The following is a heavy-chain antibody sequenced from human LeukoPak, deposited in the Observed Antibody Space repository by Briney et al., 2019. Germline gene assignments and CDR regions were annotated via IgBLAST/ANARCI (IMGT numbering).Heavy chain of an antibody. D-gene: IGHD4-11*01. V-gene: IGHV4-59*01. Sequence: TSETLSLTCTVSDDSITMYYWTWIRQPPGKGLEWIGYVDHTGSTKFNPSLNGRVSISRDTSKNLFSLGLRSVTAADTAVYFCARGRVSSSTWYSTYYYYFYMDVWGKGTTVTVSS. CDR3: ARGRVSSSTWYSTYYYYFYMDV. J-gene: IGHJ6*03. CDR1: DDSITMYY. CDR2: VDHTGST.